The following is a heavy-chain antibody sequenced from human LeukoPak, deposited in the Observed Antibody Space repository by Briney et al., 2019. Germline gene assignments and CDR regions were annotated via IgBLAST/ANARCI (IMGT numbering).Heavy chain of an antibody. CDR2: IHYSGST. Sequence: PSETLSLTCTVSGGSISGYHWTWIRQPPGEGLEWIGYIHYSGSTNYNPSLKSRVTISVDTSKNQFSLKLNSVTAADTAVYYCARGRTVTTFDYWGQGTLVTVSS. D-gene: IGHD4-17*01. J-gene: IGHJ4*02. V-gene: IGHV4-59*01. CDR3: ARGRTVTTFDY. CDR1: GGSISGYH.